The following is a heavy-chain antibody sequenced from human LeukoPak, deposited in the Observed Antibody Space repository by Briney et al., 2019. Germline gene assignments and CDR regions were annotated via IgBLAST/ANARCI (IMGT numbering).Heavy chain of an antibody. D-gene: IGHD6-19*01. V-gene: IGHV3-23*01. CDR2: ISGGGAVT. J-gene: IGHJ4*02. CDR3: AKDVRVSGWYVFDY. Sequence: GGSLRLSCAASGFTFSIYAMTWVRQAPGKGLEWVSAISGGGAVTYYADSVKGRFTISRDNSKNTLYLQMNSLRAEDTAVYYCAKDVRVSGWYVFDYWGQGTLVTVSS. CDR1: GFTFSIYA.